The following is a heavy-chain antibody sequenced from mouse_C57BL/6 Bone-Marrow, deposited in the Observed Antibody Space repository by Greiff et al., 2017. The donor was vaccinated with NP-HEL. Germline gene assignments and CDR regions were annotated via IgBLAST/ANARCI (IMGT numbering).Heavy chain of an antibody. CDR2: ICGGGST. J-gene: IGHJ3*01. D-gene: IGHD2-3*01. V-gene: IGHV2-9*01. CDR1: GFSLTSYG. CDR3: AKQDGGFAY. Sequence: VQLQQSGPGLVAPSPSLTISCTVSGFSLTSYGVDWVRQPPGQGLEWLGLICGGGSTNYNSALMSSMSISKDNSKSQVFLKMNSLQTDDTAMYYCAKQDGGFAYWGQGTLVTVSA.